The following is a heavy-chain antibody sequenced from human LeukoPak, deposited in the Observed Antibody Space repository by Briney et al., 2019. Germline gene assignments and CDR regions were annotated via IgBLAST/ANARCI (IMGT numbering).Heavy chain of an antibody. CDR3: AKMPVSYSSGWSTFDY. V-gene: IGHV3-23*01. D-gene: IGHD6-19*01. Sequence: GGSLRLSCAASGFTFSSYAMSWVRQTPGKGLEWVSGISDSGGSTYYADSVKDRFTISRDNSKNTLYLQMNSLRAEDTAIYCCAKMPVSYSSGWSTFDYWGQGTLVTVSS. CDR2: ISDSGGST. CDR1: GFTFSSYA. J-gene: IGHJ4*02.